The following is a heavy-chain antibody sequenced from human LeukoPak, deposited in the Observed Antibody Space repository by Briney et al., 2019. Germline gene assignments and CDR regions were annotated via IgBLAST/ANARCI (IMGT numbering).Heavy chain of an antibody. V-gene: IGHV3-30-3*01. CDR1: GF. CDR3: ARSPDYGDYTWSFGMDV. Sequence: GRSLRLSCAASGFREAPGKGLEWVAVISYDGSNKYYADSVKGRFTISRDNSKNTLYLQMNSLRAEDTAVYYCARSPDYGDYTWSFGMDVWGQGTTVTVSS. CDR2: ISYDGSNK. J-gene: IGHJ6*02. D-gene: IGHD4-17*01.